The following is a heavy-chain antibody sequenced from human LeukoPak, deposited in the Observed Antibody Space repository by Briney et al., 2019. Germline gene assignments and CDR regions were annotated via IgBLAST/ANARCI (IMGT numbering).Heavy chain of an antibody. CDR1: GGSISSSSYY. CDR3: ARSGSGNSFDP. Sequence: KASETLSLTCTVSGGSISSSSYYWGWIRQPPGKGLEWIGSIYYSGSTYYNPSLKSRVTISVDTSKNQFSLKLSSVTAADTAVYHCARSGSGNSFDPWGQGSLVTVSS. CDR2: IYYSGST. V-gene: IGHV4-39*07. D-gene: IGHD4-23*01. J-gene: IGHJ5*02.